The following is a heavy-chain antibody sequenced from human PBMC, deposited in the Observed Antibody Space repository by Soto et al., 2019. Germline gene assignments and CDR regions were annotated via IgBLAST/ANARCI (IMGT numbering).Heavy chain of an antibody. V-gene: IGHV3-23*01. J-gene: IGHJ4*02. CDR2: ISGSGGST. CDR1: GFTFSSYA. Sequence: EVQLLESGGGLVQPGGSLRLSCAASGFTFSSYAMSWVRQAPGKGLEWVSAISGSGGSTYYADSVKGRFTISRDNSKNTLYLQMNSLRAEDTAVYYCXKCGRRWSSSSEYWGQGTLVTVSS. CDR3: XKCGRRWSSSSEY. D-gene: IGHD6-6*01.